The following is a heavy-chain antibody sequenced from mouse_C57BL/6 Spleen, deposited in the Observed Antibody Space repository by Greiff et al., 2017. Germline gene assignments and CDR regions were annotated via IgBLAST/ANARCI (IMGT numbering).Heavy chain of an antibody. D-gene: IGHD1-1*02. V-gene: IGHV3-6*01. CDR3: AKGDYGGCDY. J-gene: IGHJ2*01. CDR2: ISYDGSN. Sequence: EVQLVESGPGLVKPSQSLSLTCSVTGYSITSGYYWNWIRQFPGNKLEWMGYISYDGSNNYNPSLKNRISITRDTSKNQLFLTLNYVTTEDTATYSCAKGDYGGCDYWGQGTTLTVSS. CDR1: GYSITSGYY.